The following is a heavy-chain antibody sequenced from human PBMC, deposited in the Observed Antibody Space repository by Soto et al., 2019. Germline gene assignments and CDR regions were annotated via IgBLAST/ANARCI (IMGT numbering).Heavy chain of an antibody. Sequence: ASETLSLTCPVSGGSISSSSYYWGWIRQPPGKGLEWIGSIYYSGSTYYNPSLKSRVTISVDTSKNQFSLKLSSVTAADTAVYYCARAGPPVGTLFDPWGQGTLVTVSS. J-gene: IGHJ5*02. CDR3: ARAGPPVGTLFDP. CDR1: GGSISSSSYY. V-gene: IGHV4-39*01. CDR2: IYYSGST. D-gene: IGHD1-1*01.